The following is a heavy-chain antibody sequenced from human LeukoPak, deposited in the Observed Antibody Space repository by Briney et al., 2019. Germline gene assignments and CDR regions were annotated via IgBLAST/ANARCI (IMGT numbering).Heavy chain of an antibody. CDR2: INPNSGGT. D-gene: IGHD6-13*01. CDR1: GYTFTGYY. J-gene: IGHJ4*02. Sequence: ASVKVSCKASGYTFTGYYMHWVRQAPGQGLEWMGWINPNSGGTNYAQKFQGRVTMTRDTSISTAYMELSRLRSDDTAVYYCARGRYSSSWFIDYWGQGNLVTVSS. V-gene: IGHV1-2*02. CDR3: ARGRYSSSWFIDY.